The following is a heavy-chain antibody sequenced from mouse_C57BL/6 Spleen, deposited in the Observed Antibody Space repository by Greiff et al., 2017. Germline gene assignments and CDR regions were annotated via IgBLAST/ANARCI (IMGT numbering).Heavy chain of an antibody. Sequence: EVQLQQSGPELVKPGASVKISCKASGYTFTDYYMNWVKQSHGKSLEWIGDINPNNGGTSYNQKFKGKATLTVDKSSSTAYMELRSLTSEDSAVYYCASNWEGDYFDYWGQGTTLTVSS. J-gene: IGHJ2*01. CDR1: GYTFTDYY. CDR3: ASNWEGDYFDY. CDR2: INPNNGGT. V-gene: IGHV1-26*01. D-gene: IGHD4-1*02.